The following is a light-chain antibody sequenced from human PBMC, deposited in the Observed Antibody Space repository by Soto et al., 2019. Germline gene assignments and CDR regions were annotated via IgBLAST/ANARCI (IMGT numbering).Light chain of an antibody. Sequence: QPVLTQPPSASGSPGQSVTISCTGTSSDVGGYNYVSWYQQHPGKAPKLMIYEVSKRPSGVPDRFSGSKSGNTASLTASGLQAEDEADYYCSSYAGSNNFVVFGGGTKLTVL. CDR1: SSDVGGYNY. CDR2: EVS. V-gene: IGLV2-8*01. CDR3: SSYAGSNNFVV. J-gene: IGLJ2*01.